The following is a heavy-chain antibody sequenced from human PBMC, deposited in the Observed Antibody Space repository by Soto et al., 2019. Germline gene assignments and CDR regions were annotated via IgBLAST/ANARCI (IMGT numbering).Heavy chain of an antibody. D-gene: IGHD6-19*01. CDR2: INPNGGGT. J-gene: IGHJ4*02. V-gene: IGHV1-2*02. Sequence: QVQLVQSGAEVMKPGASVKVSCKTSEYTFTGYYLHWVRQAPGQRLEWMGWINPNGGGTIYAQKFQGRLTMTRDASITTAYMELSRLSSDDTAFYYCATSSDWSPLLDYWGQGTLVTVSS. CDR3: ATSSDWSPLLDY. CDR1: EYTFTGYY.